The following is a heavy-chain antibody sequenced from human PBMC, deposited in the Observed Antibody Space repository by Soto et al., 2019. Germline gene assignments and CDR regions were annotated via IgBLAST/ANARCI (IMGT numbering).Heavy chain of an antibody. CDR1: GYSFTTYW. CDR2: IDPSDSYT. V-gene: IGHV5-10-1*01. D-gene: IGHD2-15*01. CDR3: ASSVGAAQRLYYYYGMAV. Sequence: GESLKISCKGSGYSFTTYWISWVRQMPGKGLEWMGRIDPSDSYTNYSPSFQGHVTISADKSISTAYLQWSSLKASDTAMYYCASSVGAAQRLYYYYGMAVWGQGTTVTVSS. J-gene: IGHJ6*02.